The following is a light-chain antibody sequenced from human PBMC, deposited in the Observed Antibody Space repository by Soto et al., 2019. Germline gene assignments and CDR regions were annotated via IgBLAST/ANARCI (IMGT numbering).Light chain of an antibody. CDR3: QQYGSSPWT. CDR1: RSFSSSN. V-gene: IGKV3-20*01. Sequence: EIVLPHSPGTWSLSPGERATLSCRASRSFSSSNLAWYQQKPGQAPRLLIYGASSRATGIPDRFSGSGSGTDFTLTISRLEPEDFAVYYCQQYGSSPWTFGQGTKVEIK. CDR2: GAS. J-gene: IGKJ1*01.